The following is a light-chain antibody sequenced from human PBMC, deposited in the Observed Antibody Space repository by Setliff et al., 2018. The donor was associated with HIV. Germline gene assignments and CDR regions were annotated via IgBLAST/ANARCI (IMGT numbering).Light chain of an antibody. CDR1: SGSVSTSYY. CDR3: LLYVGSGIWV. Sequence: QTVVTQEPSFSVSPGGTVTLTCGLTSGSVSTSYYPSWYQQTPGQAPRTLIYSTNSRPSGVPGRFSGSILGNKAALTITGAQADDESDYYCLLYVGSGIWVFGGGTKSPS. J-gene: IGLJ3*02. CDR2: STN. V-gene: IGLV8-61*01.